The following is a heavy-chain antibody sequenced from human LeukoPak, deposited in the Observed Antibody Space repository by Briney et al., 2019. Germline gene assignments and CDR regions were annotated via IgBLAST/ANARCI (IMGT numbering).Heavy chain of an antibody. D-gene: IGHD2-2*01. Sequence: GGSLRLSCAASGFTFSSYGMHWVRQAPGKGLEWVAVIWYDGSNKYYADSVKGRFTISRDNSKNTLYLQMNSLRAEDTAMYYCKVVPAAGDAFDIWGQGTMVTVSS. CDR3: KVVPAAGDAFDI. J-gene: IGHJ3*02. V-gene: IGHV3-33*01. CDR1: GFTFSSYG. CDR2: IWYDGSNK.